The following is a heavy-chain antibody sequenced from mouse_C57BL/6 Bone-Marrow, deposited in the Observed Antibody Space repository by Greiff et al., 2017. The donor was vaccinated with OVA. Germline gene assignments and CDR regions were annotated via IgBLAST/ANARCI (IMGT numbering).Heavy chain of an antibody. CDR1: GFTFSNYW. V-gene: IGHV6-3*01. D-gene: IGHD1-1*01. J-gene: IGHJ1*03. CDR2: IRLKSDNYAT. CDR3: TVTTVSPYDV. Sequence: EVQLQESGGGLVQPGGSMKLSCVASGFTFSNYWMNWVRQSPEKGLEWVAQIRLKSDNYATHYAESVKGRFTISRDDSKSIVYLQMNNLRAEDTGIYYCTVTTVSPYDVWGTGTTVTVSS.